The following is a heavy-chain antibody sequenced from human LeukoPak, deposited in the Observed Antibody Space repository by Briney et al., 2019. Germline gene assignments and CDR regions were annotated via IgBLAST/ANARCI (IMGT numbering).Heavy chain of an antibody. V-gene: IGHV3-53*01. CDR3: ARARYNGSRSAFDI. CDR1: GFTFSSYG. Sequence: GSLRLSCAASGFTFSSYGMSWVRQAPGKGLEWVSVIYSGDSTIYADSVKGRFTISRDNSKNTLYLQMNSLRAEDTAVYYCARARYNGSRSAFDIWGQGTMVTVSS. D-gene: IGHD1-26*01. CDR2: IYSGDST. J-gene: IGHJ3*02.